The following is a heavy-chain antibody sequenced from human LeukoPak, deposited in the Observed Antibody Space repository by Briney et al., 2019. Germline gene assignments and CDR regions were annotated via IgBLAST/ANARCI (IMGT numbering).Heavy chain of an antibody. CDR2: IFYTGST. Sequence: SETLSLTCSVFGGTISSSNDYWGWLRQPPGKGLEWIGSIFYTGSTYFNPSLKSRATISGDTSTNQFSLNLYSVTDADTAVYYCARRPSPPDAFDIWGQGTMVTVSS. V-gene: IGHV4-39*01. CDR3: ARRPSPPDAFDI. CDR1: GGTISSSNDY. J-gene: IGHJ3*02.